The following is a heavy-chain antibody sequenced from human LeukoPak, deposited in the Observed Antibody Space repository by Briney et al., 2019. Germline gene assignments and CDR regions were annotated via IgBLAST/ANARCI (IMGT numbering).Heavy chain of an antibody. CDR3: ARYCSTTCCHFYGMDV. D-gene: IGHD2-2*01. CDR2: ISSRESTK. J-gene: IGHJ6*02. V-gene: IGHV3-48*03. CDR1: GFTFSTFE. Sequence: GGSLRLSCAASGFTFSTFEMTWVRQAPGKGLEWVSYISSRESTKYYADSVKGRFTISRDNAKNAVYLQMNSLRAEDTAVYYCARYCSTTCCHFYGMDVWGRGTSVTVSS.